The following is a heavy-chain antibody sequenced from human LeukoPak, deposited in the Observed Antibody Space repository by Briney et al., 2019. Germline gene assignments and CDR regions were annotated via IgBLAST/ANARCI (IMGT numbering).Heavy chain of an antibody. Sequence: GGSLRLSCAASGFTLSDYYIDWVRQAPGKGLEWVGRTRNKANNYSTQYAASVRGRFSISRDDSKSSVYLQLNSLQTEDTAVYFCVRVNNGDAKDFGYWGQGTLVTVSS. CDR2: TRNKANNYST. V-gene: IGHV3-72*01. D-gene: IGHD2-8*01. CDR3: VRVNNGDAKDFGY. J-gene: IGHJ4*02. CDR1: GFTLSDYY.